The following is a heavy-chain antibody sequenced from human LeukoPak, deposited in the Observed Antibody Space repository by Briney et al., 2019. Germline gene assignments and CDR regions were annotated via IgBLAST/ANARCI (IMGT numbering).Heavy chain of an antibody. J-gene: IGHJ5*02. Sequence: GGSLRLSCAASGFTFSSYEMNWVRQAPGKGLEWVSYISSTSSYLYYAESMKGRITISRDNAKNSLYLQMNSLRAEDTAVYYCAREDCSGGSCYSNYNWFDPWGQGTLVTVSS. CDR1: GFTFSSYE. V-gene: IGHV3-21*05. CDR2: ISSTSSYL. D-gene: IGHD2-15*01. CDR3: AREDCSGGSCYSNYNWFDP.